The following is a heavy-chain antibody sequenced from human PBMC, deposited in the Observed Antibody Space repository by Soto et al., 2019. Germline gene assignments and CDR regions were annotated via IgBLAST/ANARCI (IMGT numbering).Heavy chain of an antibody. CDR3: AMVENSDTHTPQAV. Sequence: QVQLVQSGDEARKPGSSVKVSCKASGYIFVNYGIAWVRQAPGQGLERMGCNSPYNGHTHYASKLQGRLTMTTDTSTSTTYMDLGSLTSDDTAVYCWAMVENSDTHTPQAVWGQGTTVTASS. V-gene: IGHV1-18*01. J-gene: IGHJ6*02. CDR1: GYIFVNYG. D-gene: IGHD3-9*01. CDR2: NSPYNGHT.